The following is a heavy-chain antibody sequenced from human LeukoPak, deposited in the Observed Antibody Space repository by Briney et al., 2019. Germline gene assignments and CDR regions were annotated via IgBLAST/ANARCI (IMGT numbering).Heavy chain of an antibody. V-gene: IGHV4-39*07. J-gene: IGHJ6*03. D-gene: IGHD3-10*01. Sequence: PSETLSLTCTVSGGSISSGSYYWSWIRQPAGTGLEWIGRIYHSGSTYYNPSLKSRVTISVDPSKNQFSLKLSSVTAADTAVYYCARGRPYYYGSGSYRKYYMDVWGKGTTITVSS. CDR1: GGSISSGSYY. CDR2: IYHSGST. CDR3: ARGRPYYYGSGSYRKYYMDV.